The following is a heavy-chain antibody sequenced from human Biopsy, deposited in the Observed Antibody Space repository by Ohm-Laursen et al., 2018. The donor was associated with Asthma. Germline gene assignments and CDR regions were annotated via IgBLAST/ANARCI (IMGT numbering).Heavy chain of an antibody. V-gene: IGHV1-24*01. CDR3: ASDFPKDYVRYNFQF. J-gene: IGHJ4*02. CDR2: HDHEEGGT. D-gene: IGHD4-17*01. CDR1: GYSLTDLS. Sequence: GASVKVSCKISGYSLTDLSMHWLRQDPGQGLEWMGGHDHEEGGTVNAWRFQGRVTMTEDTSTDTAYMELSSLSSDDTAVYYCASDFPKDYVRYNFQFWGQGTLVTVSS.